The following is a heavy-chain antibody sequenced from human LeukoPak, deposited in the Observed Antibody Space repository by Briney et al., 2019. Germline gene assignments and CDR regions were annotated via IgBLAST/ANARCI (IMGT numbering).Heavy chain of an antibody. CDR2: MNPNSGDT. V-gene: IGHV1-8*01. J-gene: IGHJ3*02. D-gene: IGHD3-3*01. CDR3: ARRAHYDFWSGREDAFDI. CDR1: GFTFTTYD. Sequence: ASVKVSCKASGFTFTTYDINWVRQATGQGLEWMGWMNPNSGDTGFAQKFQGRVTMTRNTSINTAYMEVSSLRSEDTAVYYCARRAHYDFWSGREDAFDIWGQGTMVTVSS.